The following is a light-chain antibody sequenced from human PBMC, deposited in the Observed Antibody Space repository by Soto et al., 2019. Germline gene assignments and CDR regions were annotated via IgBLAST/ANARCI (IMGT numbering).Light chain of an antibody. Sequence: DVQMTQSPSSLSASMGDRVTITCQASQNITNNLSWYQQKPGKAPNLLIYHASKLAKGVTSRFSGSGSGTDFSFIITSLQREDLATYYCKPYYALPPLPFAQRTRPEI. J-gene: IGKJ5*01. V-gene: IGKV1-33*01. CDR2: HAS. CDR3: KPYYALPPLP. CDR1: QNITNN.